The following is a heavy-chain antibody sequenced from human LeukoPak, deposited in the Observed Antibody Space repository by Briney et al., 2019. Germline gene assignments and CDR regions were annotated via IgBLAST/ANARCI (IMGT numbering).Heavy chain of an antibody. CDR1: GFTFSDYY. CDR2: ISNSVSGNII. D-gene: IGHD6-25*01. J-gene: IGHJ4*02. CDR3: ARERGHHFEY. Sequence: GGSLRLSCAASGFTFSDYYMSWIRQAPGKGLEWVSYISNSVSGNIIYYADSVMGRFTISRDNAKNSLYLQMNSLRDEDTAVYYCARERGHHFEYWGQGTLVTVSS. V-gene: IGHV3-11*04.